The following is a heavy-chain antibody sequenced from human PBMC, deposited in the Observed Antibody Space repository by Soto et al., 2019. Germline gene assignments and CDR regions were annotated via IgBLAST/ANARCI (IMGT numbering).Heavy chain of an antibody. D-gene: IGHD3-3*01. CDR2: LNPNTDKT. CDR3: ARGGITIFGVIDY. V-gene: IGHV1-8*01. J-gene: IGHJ4*02. CDR1: GYTFSNYD. Sequence: ASVKVSCKASGYTFSNYDINWVRQATGQGLEWMGWLNPNTDKTGSAQKFQGRVTMTRNTSISTAYLELSGLRSDDTAVYYCARGGITIFGVIDYWGQGTLVTVSS.